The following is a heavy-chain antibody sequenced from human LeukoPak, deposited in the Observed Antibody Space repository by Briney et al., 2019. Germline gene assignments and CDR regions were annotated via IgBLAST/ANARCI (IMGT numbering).Heavy chain of an antibody. CDR3: AAKITMVRGVIVDY. CDR2: IVVGSGNT. J-gene: IGHJ4*02. Sequence: SVKVSCKASGFTFTSSAMQWVRQARGQRLEWIGWIVVGSGNTNYAQKFQERVTITRDMSTSTAYMELSSLRSEDTAVYYCAAKITMVRGVIVDYWGQGTLVTVSS. V-gene: IGHV1-58*02. D-gene: IGHD3-10*01. CDR1: GFTFTSSA.